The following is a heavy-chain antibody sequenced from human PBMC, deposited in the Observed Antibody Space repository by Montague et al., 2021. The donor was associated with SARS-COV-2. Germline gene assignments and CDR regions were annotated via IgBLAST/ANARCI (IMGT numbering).Heavy chain of an antibody. J-gene: IGHJ5*02. CDR1: GGSISSGGYY. CDR2: LYYSGST. V-gene: IGHV4-31*03. CDR3: ARDGYSYSGIDL. D-gene: IGHD5-24*01. Sequence: TLSLTCTVSGGSISSGGYYWSWIRQHPGKGLEWIGYLYYSGSTYYNPSLKSRVTILVDMSKNQFSLKLSSVTAADTALYYCARDGYSYSGIDLWGQGTLVTVSS.